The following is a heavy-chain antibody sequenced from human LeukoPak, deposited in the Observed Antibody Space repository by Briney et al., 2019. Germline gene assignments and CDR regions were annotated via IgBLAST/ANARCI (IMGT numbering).Heavy chain of an antibody. V-gene: IGHV3-53*01. CDR1: GFTISNNY. J-gene: IGHJ3*01. CDR3: ASSDILTGYYNVNF. D-gene: IGHD3-9*01. CDR2: IYSGGST. Sequence: GGSLRLSCAASGFTISNNYMNWVRQAPGKGLEWVSLIYSGGSTYYADSVKGRFTISRDNSKNILYLQMNSLRAEDTAVYYCASSDILTGYYNVNFWGQGTVVTVSS.